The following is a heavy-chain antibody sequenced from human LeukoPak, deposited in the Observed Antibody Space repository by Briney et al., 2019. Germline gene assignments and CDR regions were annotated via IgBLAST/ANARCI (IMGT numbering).Heavy chain of an antibody. D-gene: IGHD4-17*01. Sequence: GRSLRLSCAASGFSFRIYGMHWVRQAPGKGLEWVAVIWYDGTNKYYADSVKGRFTISRDNSKKMLYLQMNSLRAEDTAVYYCAKDMTTVTTNHYWGQGTLVTVSS. CDR2: IWYDGTNK. J-gene: IGHJ4*02. CDR3: AKDMTTVTTNHY. V-gene: IGHV3-33*06. CDR1: GFSFRIYG.